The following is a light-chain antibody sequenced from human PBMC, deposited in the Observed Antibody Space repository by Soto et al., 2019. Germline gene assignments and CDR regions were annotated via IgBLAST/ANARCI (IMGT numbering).Light chain of an antibody. J-gene: IGKJ4*01. CDR1: QGISSA. CDR2: DAS. V-gene: IGKV1-13*02. CDR3: QQFNSYPLLT. Sequence: AIQLTQSPSSLYASVGDRVTITCRASQGISSALAWYQQKPGKAPKLLIYDASSLESGVPSRFSGSGSGTDFTLTISSLPPEDFATYYCQQFNSYPLLTFGGGTKVEIK.